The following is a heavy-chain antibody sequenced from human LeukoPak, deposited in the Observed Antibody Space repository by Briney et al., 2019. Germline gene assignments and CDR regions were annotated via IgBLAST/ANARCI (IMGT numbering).Heavy chain of an antibody. CDR1: GFTFSSCA. Sequence: PGGSLRLSCAASGFTFSSCAMNWVRQAQRTGQELDSAISGSGGSTYYADSVKGRFTISRDKSKNTLYLQMNSLRAEDTAVYYCATLWFGELLADAFDIWGQGTMVTVSS. CDR3: ATLWFGELLADAFDI. D-gene: IGHD3-10*01. CDR2: ISGSGGST. V-gene: IGHV3-23*01. J-gene: IGHJ3*02.